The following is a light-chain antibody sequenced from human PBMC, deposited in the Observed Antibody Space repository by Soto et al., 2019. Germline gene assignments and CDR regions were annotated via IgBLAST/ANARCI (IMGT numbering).Light chain of an antibody. Sequence: SALTQPRSVSGSPGQSVTISCTGASSDVGGYNYVSWYQQHPGKAPKLMIYDVSKRPSGVPDRFSGSKSGNTASLTISGLQAEEEADYYCCSYACSYTLYVFGTGTKVTVL. CDR3: CSYACSYTLYV. V-gene: IGLV2-11*01. CDR1: SSDVGGYNY. CDR2: DVS. J-gene: IGLJ1*01.